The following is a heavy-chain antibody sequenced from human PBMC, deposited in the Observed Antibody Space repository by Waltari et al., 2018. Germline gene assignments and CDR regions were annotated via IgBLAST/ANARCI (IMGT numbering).Heavy chain of an antibody. CDR1: GFTFSSYG. CDR2: ISYDGSNK. CDR3: AKDPGGGSSWYEYFDY. D-gene: IGHD6-13*01. Sequence: QVQLVEPGGGVVQPGRSLRLSCAASGFTFSSYGMHWVRQAPGKGLEGVAVISYDGSNKYYADAVKGRFTISRDNSKNTLYLQMNSLRAEDTAVYYCAKDPGGGSSWYEYFDYWGQGTLVTVSS. V-gene: IGHV3-30*18. J-gene: IGHJ4*02.